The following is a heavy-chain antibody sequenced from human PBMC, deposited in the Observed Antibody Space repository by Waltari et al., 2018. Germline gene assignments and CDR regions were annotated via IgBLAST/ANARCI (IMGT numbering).Heavy chain of an antibody. D-gene: IGHD1-1*01. CDR2: IKQDGSEK. J-gene: IGHJ4*02. CDR1: GFTFSSYW. CDR3: ARDGGSGTPPGYY. Sequence: EVQLVESGGGLVQPGGSLRLSCAASGFTFSSYWMSWVRQAPGKGLEWVANIKQDGSEKYYVDSVKGRFTISRDNAKNSLYLQMNSLRAEDTAVYYCARDGGSGTPPGYYWGQGTLVTVSS. V-gene: IGHV3-7*01.